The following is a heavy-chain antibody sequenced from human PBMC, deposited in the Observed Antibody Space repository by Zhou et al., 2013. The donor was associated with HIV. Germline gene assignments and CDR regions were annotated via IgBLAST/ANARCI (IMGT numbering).Heavy chain of an antibody. Sequence: QVQLMQSGTELKKPGASVKVSCTVSGYIFNQYGLHWVRQAPGQRPEWMGWVNPYNGDTDYSEKFLGRITIRKDTYTGSSYMELKSLTSDDTALYFCARSPSGGQSYFDYWGQGTLVAVSS. CDR3: ARSPSGGQSYFDY. D-gene: IGHD2-15*01. CDR2: VNPYNGDT. V-gene: IGHV1-18*04. CDR1: GYIFNQYG. J-gene: IGHJ4*02.